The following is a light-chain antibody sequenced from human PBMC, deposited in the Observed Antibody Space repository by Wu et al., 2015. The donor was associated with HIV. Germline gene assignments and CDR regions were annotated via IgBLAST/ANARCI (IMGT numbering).Light chain of an antibody. Sequence: EIVLTQFPATLSLSPGERATLSCRASQSVASFLAWYQQNPGQAPRLLIYDASNRATGIPARFSGSGSGTDFTLTISSLEPEDFAVYYCQQRRYWPLYTFGQGTKLEIK. J-gene: IGKJ2*01. CDR3: QQRRYWPLYT. CDR1: QSVASF. CDR2: DAS. V-gene: IGKV3-11*01.